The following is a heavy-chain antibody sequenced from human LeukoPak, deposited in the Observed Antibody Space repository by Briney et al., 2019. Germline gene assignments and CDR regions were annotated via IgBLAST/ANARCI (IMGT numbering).Heavy chain of an antibody. CDR2: INPNSGGT. D-gene: IGHD3-22*01. V-gene: IGHV1-2*02. J-gene: IGHJ4*02. CDR3: ARDRYRMIVEVSRRYYFDY. CDR1: GYTFTGYY. Sequence: ASVKVSCKASGYTFTGYYMHWVRQAPGQGLEWMGWINPNSGGTNYAQKFQGRVTMTRDTSISTAYMELSRLRSDDTAVYYCARDRYRMIVEVSRRYYFDYWGQGTLVTVSS.